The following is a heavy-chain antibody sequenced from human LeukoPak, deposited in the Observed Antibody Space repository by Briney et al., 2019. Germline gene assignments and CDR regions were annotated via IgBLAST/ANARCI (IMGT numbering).Heavy chain of an antibody. V-gene: IGHV4-59*01. CDR2: IYYSGST. Sequence: SETLSLTCGVYGGSFSGYYWSWIRQPPGKGLEWIGYIYYSGSTNYNPSLKSRVTISVDTSKNQFSLKLSSVTAADTAVYYCARAVGGAVGYWGQGTLVTVSS. CDR3: ARAVGGAVGY. CDR1: GGSFSGYY. J-gene: IGHJ4*02. D-gene: IGHD1-26*01.